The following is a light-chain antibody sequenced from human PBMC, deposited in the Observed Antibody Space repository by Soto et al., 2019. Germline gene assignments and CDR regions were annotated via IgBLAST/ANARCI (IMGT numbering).Light chain of an antibody. J-gene: IGLJ1*01. CDR1: SIDVGRYNY. V-gene: IGLV2-14*01. CDR2: GVS. Sequence: QSALTQPASVSGSPGQSITISCTGTSIDVGRYNYVSWYQQFPGKAPKLIIYGVSNRPSGVSSRFSGSKSGNTASLTISGLQTEDEADYYCNSYAGTSYVFGTGTKVTVL. CDR3: NSYAGTSYV.